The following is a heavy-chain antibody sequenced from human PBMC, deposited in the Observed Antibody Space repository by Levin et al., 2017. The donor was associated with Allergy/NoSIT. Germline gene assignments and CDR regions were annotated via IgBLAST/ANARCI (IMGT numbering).Heavy chain of an antibody. Sequence: SETLSLTCKVSGGSISRGSYYWSWIRQPAAKGLEWIGRIYSSGSANYNPSLKSRVPISFDTSKNQFSLKLSSVTAADTAVYYCARAEVGSEHWGQGTLVTVSS. CDR2: IYSSGSA. D-gene: IGHD3-10*01. V-gene: IGHV4-61*02. CDR3: ARAEVGSEH. J-gene: IGHJ4*02. CDR1: GGSISRGSYY.